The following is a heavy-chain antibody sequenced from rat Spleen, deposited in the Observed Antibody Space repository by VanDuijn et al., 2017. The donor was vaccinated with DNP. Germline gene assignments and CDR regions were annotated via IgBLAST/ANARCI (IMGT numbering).Heavy chain of an antibody. CDR1: GFTFSDYY. CDR2: IGSAAYAP. J-gene: IGHJ2*01. CDR3: ARPDY. Sequence: EVQLVESGGGLVQPGRSLKISCVASGFTFSDYYLAWVRQAPAKGLEWVAYIGSAAYAPYYGDSVKGRFTISRDNAKGTLYLQMDSLRSEDTATYYCARPDYWGQGVMVTVSS. V-gene: IGHV5-25*01.